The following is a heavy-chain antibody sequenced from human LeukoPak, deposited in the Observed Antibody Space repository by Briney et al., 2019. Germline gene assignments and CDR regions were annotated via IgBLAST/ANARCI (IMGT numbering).Heavy chain of an antibody. CDR2: IYYSGST. CDR3: ARDPTNDYGDCDAFDI. Sequence: PSETLSLTCTVSGGSISSGDYYWSWIRQPPGKGLEWIGYIYYSGSTYYNPSLKSRVTISVDTSKNQFSLKLSSVTAADTAVYYCARDPTNDYGDCDAFDIWGQGTMVTVSS. V-gene: IGHV4-30-4*01. J-gene: IGHJ3*02. D-gene: IGHD4-17*01. CDR1: GGSISSGDYY.